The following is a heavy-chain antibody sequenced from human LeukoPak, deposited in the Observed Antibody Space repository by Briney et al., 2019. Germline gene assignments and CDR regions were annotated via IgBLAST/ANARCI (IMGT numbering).Heavy chain of an antibody. CDR3: VKDNPPFDS. J-gene: IGHJ4*02. Sequence: GGSLRLSCSASGFSFRSYVMHWVRQAPGRGLDYVSAISTNGDSTYYADSVKGRFTISRDNSKNTLYLQMSSLRAEDTAVYYCVKDNPPFDSWGQGTLVTVSS. CDR2: ISTNGDST. CDR1: GFSFRSYV. V-gene: IGHV3-64D*06.